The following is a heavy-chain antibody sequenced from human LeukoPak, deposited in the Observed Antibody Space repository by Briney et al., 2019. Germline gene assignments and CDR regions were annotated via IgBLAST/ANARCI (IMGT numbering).Heavy chain of an antibody. J-gene: IGHJ6*02. V-gene: IGHV4-61*02. Sequence: PSQTLSLTCTVSGGSISSGSYYWSWIRQPAGKGLEWIGRIYTSGSTNYNPSLKSRVTISVDTSKNQFSLKLSSVTAADTAVYYCASQIAADPTPYYYGMDVWGQGTTVTVSS. CDR3: ASQIAADPTPYYYGMDV. CDR2: IYTSGST. D-gene: IGHD6-13*01. CDR1: GGSISSGSYY.